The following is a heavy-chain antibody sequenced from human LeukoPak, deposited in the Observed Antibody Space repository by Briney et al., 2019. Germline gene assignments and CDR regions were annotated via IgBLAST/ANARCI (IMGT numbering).Heavy chain of an antibody. CDR1: GGTFSSYV. Sequence: ASVKVSCKASGGTFSSYVISWVRQAPGQGVEWMGRIIPIFGTGNYAQKFQGRVTITADKSTSTACMELSSPRSEDTAVYCWARHLLWFGVSAYYFDYWGQGTLVTVSS. D-gene: IGHD3-10*01. J-gene: IGHJ4*02. V-gene: IGHV1-69*06. CDR3: ARHLLWFGVSAYYFDY. CDR2: IIPIFGTG.